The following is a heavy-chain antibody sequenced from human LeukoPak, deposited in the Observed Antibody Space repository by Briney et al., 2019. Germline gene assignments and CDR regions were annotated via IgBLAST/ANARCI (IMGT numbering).Heavy chain of an antibody. CDR3: ARVRWFGELFGDY. CDR1: GFTFSSYG. V-gene: IGHV3-30*03. CDR2: ISYDGSNK. J-gene: IGHJ4*02. Sequence: PGRSLRLSCAASGFTFSSYGMHWVRQAPGKGLEWVAVISYDGSNKYYADSVKGRFTISRDNSKNTLYLQMNSLRAEDTAVYYCARVRWFGELFGDYWGQGTLVTVSS. D-gene: IGHD3-10*01.